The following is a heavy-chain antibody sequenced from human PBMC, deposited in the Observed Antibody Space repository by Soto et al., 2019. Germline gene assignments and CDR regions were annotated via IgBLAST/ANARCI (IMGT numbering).Heavy chain of an antibody. D-gene: IGHD4-17*01. CDR1: GFTFSSSG. J-gene: IGHJ3*01. Sequence: EGQLLQSGGGLVQPGESLRLSCAASGFTFSSSGMSWVRQAPGKGLEWVSSISIRGDYRYYADSVKGRFTISRDNSKNTLYLQMSSPTAEDTALYYCASHGGFGFWGQGTMVAVSP. V-gene: IGHV3-23*01. CDR2: ISIRGDYR. CDR3: ASHGGFGF.